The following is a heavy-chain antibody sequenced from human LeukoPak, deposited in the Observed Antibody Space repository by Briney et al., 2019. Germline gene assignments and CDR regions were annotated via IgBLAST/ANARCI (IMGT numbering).Heavy chain of an antibody. Sequence: GGSLRLSCAASGFTFDDYAMHWVRQAPGKGLEWVSGISWNSGSIGYADSVKGRFTISRDNAKNSLYLQMNSLRAEDMALYYCAKASGYTTEDYFDYWGQGTLVTVSS. V-gene: IGHV3-9*03. CDR2: ISWNSGSI. D-gene: IGHD5-12*01. CDR3: AKASGYTTEDYFDY. J-gene: IGHJ4*02. CDR1: GFTFDDYA.